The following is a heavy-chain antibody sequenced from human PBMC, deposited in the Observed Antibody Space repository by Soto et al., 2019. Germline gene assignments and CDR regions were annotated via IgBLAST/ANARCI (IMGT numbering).Heavy chain of an antibody. Sequence: EVQLVESGGGLVKPGGSLRLSCAASGFTFSSYSMNWVRQAPGKGLEWVSSISSSSSYIYYADSVKGRFTISRDNAKNSLCLQMNSLRAEDTAVYYCARDDIVVVPAAISAGKLKYAGYYYYGMDVWGQGTTVTVSS. CDR3: ARDDIVVVPAAISAGKLKYAGYYYYGMDV. CDR2: ISSSSSYI. D-gene: IGHD2-2*02. V-gene: IGHV3-21*01. J-gene: IGHJ6*02. CDR1: GFTFSSYS.